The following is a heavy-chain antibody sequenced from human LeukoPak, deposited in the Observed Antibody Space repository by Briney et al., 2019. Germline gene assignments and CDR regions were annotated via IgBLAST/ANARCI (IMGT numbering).Heavy chain of an antibody. V-gene: IGHV1-69*05. Sequence: SVKVSCKAPGGTFSSYAISWVRQAPGQGLEWMGRIIPIFGTANYAQKFQGRVTITTDESTSTAYMELSSLRSEETAVYYCARVGWFGEPSIDPWGQGTLVTVSS. J-gene: IGHJ5*02. CDR1: GGTFSSYA. CDR2: IIPIFGTA. CDR3: ARVGWFGEPSIDP. D-gene: IGHD3-10*01.